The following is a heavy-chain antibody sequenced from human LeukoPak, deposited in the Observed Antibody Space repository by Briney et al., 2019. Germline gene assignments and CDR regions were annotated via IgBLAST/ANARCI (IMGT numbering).Heavy chain of an antibody. CDR3: AKDIGDYDFWSGYIDY. V-gene: IGHV3-23*01. Sequence: GGSLRLSCAASGFTFSSYAMSWVRQAPGKGLEWVSAISGSGGSTYYADSVKGRFTISRDNSKNTLYLQMNSLRAEDTAVYYCAKDIGDYDFWSGYIDYWGQGTLVTVSS. J-gene: IGHJ4*02. CDR1: GFTFSSYA. CDR2: ISGSGGST. D-gene: IGHD3-3*01.